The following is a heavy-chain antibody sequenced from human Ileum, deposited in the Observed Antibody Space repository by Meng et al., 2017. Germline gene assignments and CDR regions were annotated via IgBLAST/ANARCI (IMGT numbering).Heavy chain of an antibody. Sequence: QVPSEESGQGRVGPSGPLSLIFTVYGGSVITIDYQCGWIRQPPGKGLEWIGYAGTHYNPSLKSRVTISVDTSKRQFSLKLTSVTAADTAVYYCARDHWGSLDYWGQGILVTVSS. D-gene: IGHD7-27*01. V-gene: IGHV4-61*08. CDR2: AGT. J-gene: IGHJ4*02. CDR3: ARDHWGSLDY. CDR1: GGSVITIDYQ.